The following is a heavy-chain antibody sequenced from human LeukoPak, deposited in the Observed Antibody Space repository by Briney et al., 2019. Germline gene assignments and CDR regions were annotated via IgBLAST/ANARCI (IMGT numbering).Heavy chain of an antibody. J-gene: IGHJ4*02. CDR3: ARDHGSGSYYNLFLADNNPQFDY. CDR2: ISGSGGNT. CDR1: GFTFSSYA. D-gene: IGHD3-10*01. V-gene: IGHV3-23*01. Sequence: SGGSLRLSCAASGFTFSSYAMSWVRQAPGKGLEWVSAISGSGGNTYFADSVKGRFTISRDNAKNSLYLQMNSLRAEDTAVYYCARDHGSGSYYNLFLADNNPQFDYWGQGTLVTVSS.